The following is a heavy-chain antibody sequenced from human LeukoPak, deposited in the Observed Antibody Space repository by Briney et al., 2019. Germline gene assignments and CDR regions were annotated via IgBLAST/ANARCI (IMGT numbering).Heavy chain of an antibody. CDR2: IYYSGST. D-gene: IGHD5-24*01. J-gene: IGHJ4*02. CDR3: ARVGDGYKPDY. CDR1: GGSISSGGYS. Sequence: NTSQTLSLTCTVSGGSISSGGYSWSWIRQHPGKGLEWIGYIYYSGSTYYNPSLKSRVTISVDTSKNQFSLKLSSVTAADTAVYYCARVGDGYKPDYWGQGTLVTVSS. V-gene: IGHV4-31*03.